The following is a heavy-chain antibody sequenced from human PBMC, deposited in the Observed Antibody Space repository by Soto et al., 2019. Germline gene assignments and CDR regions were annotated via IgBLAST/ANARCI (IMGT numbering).Heavy chain of an antibody. J-gene: IGHJ6*02. CDR3: ARDGSSGWYVGGYYYYGMDA. Sequence: ASVKVSCKASGYTFTSYYMHWVRQAPGQGLEWMGIINPSGGSTSYAQKFQGRVTMTRDTSTSTVYMELSSLRSEDTAVYYCARDGSSGWYVGGYYYYGMDAWGQGTTVTVSS. V-gene: IGHV1-46*01. D-gene: IGHD6-19*01. CDR2: INPSGGST. CDR1: GYTFTSYY.